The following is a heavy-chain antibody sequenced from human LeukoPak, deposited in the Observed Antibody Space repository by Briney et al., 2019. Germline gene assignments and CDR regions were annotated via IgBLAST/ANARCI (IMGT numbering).Heavy chain of an antibody. D-gene: IGHD3-22*01. Sequence: ASVKVSCKASGYTFTSYGISWVRQALGQGLEWMGWIIAYNGNTNYAQKLQGRVTMTTDTSTSTAYMELRSLRSDDTAVYYCASYTYYYDSSGLPDYWGQGTLVTVSS. J-gene: IGHJ4*02. CDR1: GYTFTSYG. CDR3: ASYTYYYDSSGLPDY. V-gene: IGHV1-18*01. CDR2: IIAYNGNT.